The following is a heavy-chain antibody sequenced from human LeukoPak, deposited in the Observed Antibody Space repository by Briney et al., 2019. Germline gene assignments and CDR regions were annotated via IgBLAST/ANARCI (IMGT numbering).Heavy chain of an antibody. J-gene: IGHJ3*01. CDR3: AREKGTMAREMALET. V-gene: IGHV3-7*01. D-gene: IGHD3-10*01. CDR1: GFTFSDYY. CDR2: IKQDGSET. Sequence: GGSLRLSCAASGFTFSDYYMSWVRQAPGKGLEWVANIKQDGSETHYVDSLKGRFPIPRDSAKNSLYLQMNSLRAEDTAVYYCAREKGTMAREMALETWGQGTMVTVSS.